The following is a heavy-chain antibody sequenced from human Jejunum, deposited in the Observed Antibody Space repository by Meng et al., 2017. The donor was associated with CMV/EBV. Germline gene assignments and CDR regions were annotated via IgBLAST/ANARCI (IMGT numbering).Heavy chain of an antibody. J-gene: IGHJ6*02. CDR3: ARDWVDTSLVRNQYHYYYYGMDV. V-gene: IGHV1-2*02. CDR2: INPDSGGT. D-gene: IGHD5-18*01. Sequence: HWVRQAPGQGLEWMGWINPDSGGTNYAQKFQGRVTMTRDTSISIAYMELSRLRSDDTAVYYCARDWVDTSLVRNQYHYYYYGMDVWGQGTTVTVSS.